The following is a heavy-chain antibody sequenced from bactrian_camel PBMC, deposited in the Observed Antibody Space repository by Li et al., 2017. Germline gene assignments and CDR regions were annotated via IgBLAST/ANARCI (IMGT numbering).Heavy chain of an antibody. CDR2: IYTGGAT. V-gene: IGHV3S55*01. CDR1: GSAVSNLY. D-gene: IGHD2*01. Sequence: HVQLVESGGGSVQAGGSLRLSCAASGSAVSNLYMAWFRQAPGKEREGIAAIYTGGATWYSNSVKGRFTISQDDSKTTLYLQMDNLKPEDTAMYYCAADRVGVAFGGNCQGPDYNHAGQGTQVTVS. J-gene: IGHJ4*01.